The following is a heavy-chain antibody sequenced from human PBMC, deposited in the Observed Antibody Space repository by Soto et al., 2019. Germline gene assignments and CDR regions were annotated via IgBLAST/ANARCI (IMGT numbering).Heavy chain of an antibody. V-gene: IGHV1-18*04. CDR3: ARDVDTAIYYYYGMDV. J-gene: IGHJ6*02. CDR2: ISGYNGNT. CDR1: GYTSTRYG. D-gene: IGHD5-18*01. Sequence: QVQLVQSGGEVKKPGASVKVSCKASGYTSTRYGISWVRQAPGQGLEWMGWISGYNGNTNYAQKLQGRVTMTTDTSTSTAYMELRSLRSDDTAVYYCARDVDTAIYYYYGMDVWGQGTTVTVSS.